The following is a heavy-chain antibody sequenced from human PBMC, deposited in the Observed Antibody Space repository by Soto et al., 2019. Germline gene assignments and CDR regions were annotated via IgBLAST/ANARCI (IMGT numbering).Heavy chain of an antibody. Sequence: SETLSLTCTVSGGSISSSSYYWGWIRQPPGKGLEWIGSIFYSGSTYYNPSLKSRVTISVDTSKNQFSLKLSSVTAADTAVYYCARHLTYCSAGGCYSDFPYYGMDVWGQGTTVTVSS. D-gene: IGHD2-15*01. CDR3: ARHLTYCSAGGCYSDFPYYGMDV. V-gene: IGHV4-39*01. CDR1: GGSISSSSYY. J-gene: IGHJ6*02. CDR2: IFYSGST.